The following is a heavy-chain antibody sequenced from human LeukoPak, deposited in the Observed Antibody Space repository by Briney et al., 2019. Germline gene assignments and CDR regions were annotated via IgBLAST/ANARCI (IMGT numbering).Heavy chain of an antibody. CDR2: INPNSGDT. D-gene: IGHD6-19*01. Sequence: ASVTVSCKASGYTFTGYYMHWVRQAPGQGLEWMGWINPNSGDTNYAQKFQGRVTMTRDTSISTAYVELSRQRSEDTAVYYCATLQSSGWSPVDYWGQGTLVTVSS. CDR1: GYTFTGYY. V-gene: IGHV1-2*02. J-gene: IGHJ4*02. CDR3: ATLQSSGWSPVDY.